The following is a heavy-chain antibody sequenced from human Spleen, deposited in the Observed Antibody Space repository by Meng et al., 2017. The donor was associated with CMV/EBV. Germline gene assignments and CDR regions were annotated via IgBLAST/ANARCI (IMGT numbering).Heavy chain of an antibody. CDR3: ARDPSPSLPAFDY. CDR2: IYYRGGT. J-gene: IGHJ4*02. CDR1: GYSISSGYY. Sequence: SETLSLTCTVSGYSISSGYYWSWIRQPPGKGLDWIGYIYYRGGTLYNPSLKSRVTISIDMSKNQFSLKLTSVTAADTAVYYCARDPSPSLPAFDYWGQGALVTVSS. D-gene: IGHD2-2*01. V-gene: IGHV4-61*01.